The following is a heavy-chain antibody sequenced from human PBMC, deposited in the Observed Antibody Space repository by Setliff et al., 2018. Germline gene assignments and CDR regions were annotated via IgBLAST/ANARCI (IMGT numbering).Heavy chain of an antibody. CDR1: GGTFSSHG. CDR2: IIPNTGKT. V-gene: IGHV1-18*01. D-gene: IGHD2-2*01. Sequence: ASVKVSCKASGGTFSSHGINWVRQAPGQGLEWMGGIIPNTGKTSYPKKFQGRVTMTTDTYTGTGYMELRSLTSDDTAVYFCARFGGSCSSSSCYASDLWGQGTMVTVSS. CDR3: ARFGGSCSSSSCYASDL. J-gene: IGHJ3*01.